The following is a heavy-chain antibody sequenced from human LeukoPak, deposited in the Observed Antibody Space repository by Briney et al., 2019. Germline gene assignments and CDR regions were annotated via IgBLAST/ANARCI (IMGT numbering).Heavy chain of an antibody. CDR1: GYTFTDPY. D-gene: IGHD6-19*01. CDR3: ARYFSPGYSSGWTSFDY. Sequence: GASVKVSCKASGYTFTDPYIHWVRQAPGQGLEWMGWISAYNGNTNYAQKLQGRVTMTTDTSTSTAYMELRSLRSDDTAFYYCARYFSPGYSSGWTSFDYWGQGTLVTVSS. CDR2: ISAYNGNT. V-gene: IGHV1-18*04. J-gene: IGHJ4*02.